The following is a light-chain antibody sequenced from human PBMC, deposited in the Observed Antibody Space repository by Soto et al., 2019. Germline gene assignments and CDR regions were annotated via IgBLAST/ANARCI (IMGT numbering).Light chain of an antibody. V-gene: IGKV3-20*01. CDR3: QQYGRSPLVT. Sequence: EIVLTQSPGTLSLSPGERATLSCRASQSVSSNYLAWYQQKPGQAPRLLIYGASSRATGIPDRFSGSGSGTDFTLTISRVEPEDFAVYYCQQYGRSPLVTFGQGTRLEIK. CDR1: QSVSSNY. J-gene: IGKJ5*01. CDR2: GAS.